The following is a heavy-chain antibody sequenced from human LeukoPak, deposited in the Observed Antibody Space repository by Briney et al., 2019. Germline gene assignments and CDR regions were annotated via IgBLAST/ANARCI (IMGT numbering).Heavy chain of an antibody. D-gene: IGHD3-22*01. CDR3: TTVEGYDSSGYFSVY. Sequence: PGGSQRLSCAASGFTFSNAWMNWVRQAPGKGLEWVGRIKSKTDGGTTDYAAPVKGRFTISRDDSKNTLYLQMNSLKTEDTAVYYCTTVEGYDSSGYFSVYWGQGTLVTVSS. J-gene: IGHJ4*02. CDR2: IKSKTDGGTT. CDR1: GFTFSNAW. V-gene: IGHV3-15*07.